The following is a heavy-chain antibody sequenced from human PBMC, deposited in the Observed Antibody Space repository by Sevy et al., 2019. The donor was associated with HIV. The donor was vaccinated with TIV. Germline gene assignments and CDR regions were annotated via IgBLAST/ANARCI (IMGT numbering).Heavy chain of an antibody. V-gene: IGHV3-7*04. CDR2: IKQDGSDK. CDR1: GFTFSSYC. J-gene: IGHJ3*02. Sequence: GESLKISCAASGFTFSSYCMSWVRQAPGKGLEWVANIKQDGSDKYYVDSVKGRFTISRDNAKNSLYLQMNSLRAEDTAVYYCARGSSGRRAFDIWGQGTMVTVSS. D-gene: IGHD6-19*01. CDR3: ARGSSGRRAFDI.